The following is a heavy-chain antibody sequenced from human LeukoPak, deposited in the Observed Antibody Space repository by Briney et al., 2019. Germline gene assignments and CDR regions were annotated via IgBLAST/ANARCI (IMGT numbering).Heavy chain of an antibody. CDR2: INPNSGGT. J-gene: IGHJ5*02. V-gene: IGHV1-2*02. CDR3: ARDRSGWYWFDP. D-gene: IGHD6-19*01. Sequence: ASVKVSCKASGYTFTGYYMHWVRQAPGQGLEWMGWINPNSGGTNYAQKFQGRVTMTRDTSISTAYMELSRLRSDDTAVYYCARDRSGWYWFDPWGQGTLVTVSS. CDR1: GYTFTGYY.